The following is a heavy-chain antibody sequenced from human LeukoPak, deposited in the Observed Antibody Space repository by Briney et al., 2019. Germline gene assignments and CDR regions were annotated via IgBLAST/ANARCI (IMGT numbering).Heavy chain of an antibody. CDR3: ARNGEYSTSRYFDY. V-gene: IGHV4-61*02. D-gene: IGHD6-6*01. Sequence: SETLSLTCTVSGGSISSGSYYWSWIRQPAGTGLEWLGRIYTSGSTNYSPSLKSRVTISIDTSKNQFSLKLSSVTAADTAVYYCARNGEYSTSRYFDYWGQGTLVIVSS. CDR1: GGSISSGSYY. CDR2: IYTSGST. J-gene: IGHJ4*02.